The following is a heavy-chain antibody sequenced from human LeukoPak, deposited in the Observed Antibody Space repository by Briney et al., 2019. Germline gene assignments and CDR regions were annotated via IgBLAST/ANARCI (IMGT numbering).Heavy chain of an antibody. CDR2: IYYSGST. CDR1: GGSISSSSYY. V-gene: IGHV4-39*01. CDR3: ARHNDYYVVGGMDV. J-gene: IGHJ6*02. D-gene: IGHD3-10*02. Sequence: SETLSLTCTVSGGSISSSSYYWGWIRQPPGKGLEWIGSIYYSGSTYYNPSLKSRVTISVDTSKNQFSLKLSSVTAADTAVYYCARHNDYYVVGGMDVWGQGTTVTASS.